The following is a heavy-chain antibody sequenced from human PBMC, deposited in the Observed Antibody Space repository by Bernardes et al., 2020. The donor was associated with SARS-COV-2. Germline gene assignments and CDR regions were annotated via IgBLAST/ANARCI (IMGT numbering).Heavy chain of an antibody. CDR3: ALTTYYYDSSGYFY. J-gene: IGHJ4*02. V-gene: IGHV3-53*04. CDR1: GFTVGNNY. Sequence: GGSLRLSCAASGFTVGNNYMSWVRQAPGKGLEWVSVLYTGGSTYYTDSVKGRFTISRHNSKNTLYLQMNSLRPEDTAVYYCALTTYYYDSSGYFYWGQGTLVTVSS. D-gene: IGHD3-22*01. CDR2: LYTGGST.